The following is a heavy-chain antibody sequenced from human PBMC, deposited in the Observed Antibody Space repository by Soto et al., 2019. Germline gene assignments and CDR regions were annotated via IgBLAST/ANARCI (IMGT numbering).Heavy chain of an antibody. J-gene: IGHJ4*02. CDR2: IWYDGSNK. CDR1: GFTFSSYG. V-gene: IGHV3-33*01. CDR3: ARDTAASRYSSCLYY. D-gene: IGHD6-13*01. Sequence: GGSLRLTCAASGFTFSSYGMHWVRRAPRKGLVGVAVIWYDGSNKYYADSVKGRFTISRDNSKNTLYLQMNSLRAEDTAVYYCARDTAASRYSSCLYYWGQGTLVTGSS.